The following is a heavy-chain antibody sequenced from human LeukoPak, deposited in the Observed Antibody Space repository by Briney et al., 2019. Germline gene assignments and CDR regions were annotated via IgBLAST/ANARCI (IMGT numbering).Heavy chain of an antibody. CDR3: ARPSSGSYSHFDY. CDR2: INPNSGGT. V-gene: IGHV1-2*02. D-gene: IGHD1-26*01. Sequence: ASVKVSCEASGYTFTGYYMHWVRQAPGQGLEWMGWINPNSGGTNYAQKFQGRVTMTRDTSISTAYMELSRLRSDDTAVYYCARPSSGSYSHFDYWGQGTLVTVSS. CDR1: GYTFTGYY. J-gene: IGHJ4*02.